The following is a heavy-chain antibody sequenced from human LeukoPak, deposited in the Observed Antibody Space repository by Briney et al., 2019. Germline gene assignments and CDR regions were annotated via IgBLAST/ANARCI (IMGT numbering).Heavy chain of an antibody. V-gene: IGHV1-69-2*01. CDR2: VDPEDGET. D-gene: IGHD3-9*01. Sequence: GASEKVSCKVSGYTFTDYYMHWVQQAPGKGLEWMGLVDPEDGETIYAEKFQGRVTITADTSTDTAYMELSSLRSEDTAVYYCATGGLRYFDWPHSFDYWGQGTLVTVSS. CDR3: ATGGLRYFDWPHSFDY. CDR1: GYTFTDYY. J-gene: IGHJ4*02.